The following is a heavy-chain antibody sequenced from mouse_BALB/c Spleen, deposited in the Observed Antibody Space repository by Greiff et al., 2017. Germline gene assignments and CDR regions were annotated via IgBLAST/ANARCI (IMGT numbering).Heavy chain of an antibody. CDR2: ISSGGSYT. J-gene: IGHJ3*01. CDR1: GFTFSSYT. D-gene: IGHD2-4*01. V-gene: IGHV5-6-4*01. Sequence: EVKLMESGGGLVQPGGSLKLSCAASGFTFSSYTMSWVRQTPEKRLEWVATISSGGSYTYYPDSVKGRFTISRDNAKNTLYLQMSRLKSEDTAMYYCTIYYDYAWFAYWGQGTLVTVSA. CDR3: TIYYDYAWFAY.